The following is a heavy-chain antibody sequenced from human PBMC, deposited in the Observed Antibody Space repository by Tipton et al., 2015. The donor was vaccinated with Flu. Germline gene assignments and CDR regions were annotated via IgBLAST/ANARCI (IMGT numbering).Heavy chain of an antibody. D-gene: IGHD6-19*01. CDR1: GFTFSSYS. CDR2: ISSSSSYI. J-gene: IGHJ4*02. V-gene: IGHV3-21*01. Sequence: SLRLSCAASGFTFSSYSMNWVRQAPGKGLEWVSSISSSSSYIYYADSVKGRFTISRDNAKNSLYLQMNSLRAEDTAVYYCARDIAVAGEGDYWGQGTLVTVSS. CDR3: ARDIAVAGEGDY.